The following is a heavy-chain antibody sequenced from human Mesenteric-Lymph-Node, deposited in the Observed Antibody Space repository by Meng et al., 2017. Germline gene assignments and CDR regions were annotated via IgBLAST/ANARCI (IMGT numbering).Heavy chain of an antibody. CDR3: ARDSGFFGILYSRWFYP. CDR2: INSDGSNT. CDR1: GLTFSSYW. Sequence: GESLKISCAASGLTFSSYWMHWVRQAPGKGLVWVSLINSDGSNTSYADSVKGRFTISRDNAKKTLYLQMNSLRAEGTAAHFCARDSGFFGILYSRWFYPWGQGTLVTVSS. J-gene: IGHJ5*02. V-gene: IGHV3-74*01. D-gene: IGHD3-3*01.